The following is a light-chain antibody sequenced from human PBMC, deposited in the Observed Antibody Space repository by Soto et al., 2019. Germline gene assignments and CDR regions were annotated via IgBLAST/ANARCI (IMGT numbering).Light chain of an antibody. J-gene: IGLJ1*01. CDR2: DVS. CDR1: SSDVGGYNY. CDR3: SSYTSSTTEV. Sequence: QSVLTQPASVSGSPGQSITISCTGTSSDVGGYNYVSWYQQHPGKAPKLMIYDVSSRLSGVSNRFSGSKSGNTASLTISGLQAEDEADYYCSSYTSSTTEVFGTGTKVTVL. V-gene: IGLV2-14*01.